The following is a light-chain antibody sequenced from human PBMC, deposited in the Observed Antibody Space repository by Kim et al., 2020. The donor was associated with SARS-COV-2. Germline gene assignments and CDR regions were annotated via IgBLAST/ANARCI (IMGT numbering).Light chain of an antibody. CDR3: SSYTTSNTLI. V-gene: IGLV2-14*03. CDR2: DVT. J-gene: IGLJ2*01. Sequence: GQTLTISCTGTSSDVGDYDYVSWYQQHPGKAPKLMIYDVTQRPSGVSSRFSGSKSGNTASLTISGLQAEDESDFYCSSYTTSNTLIFGGGTQLTVL. CDR1: SSDVGDYDY.